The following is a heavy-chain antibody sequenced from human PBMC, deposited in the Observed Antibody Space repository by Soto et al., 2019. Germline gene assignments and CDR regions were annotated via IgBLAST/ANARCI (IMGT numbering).Heavy chain of an antibody. CDR2: VSGYTGNT. CDR3: ARFGSAAYSYYGVAV. Sequence: QVQLVQSETEVKKPGASVKVSFKASGYIFTNYDITWVRQAPGQGREWRGWVSGYTGNTKYAQKFQDRVTMTTDTSTRTVYMELRRLPSDDTAVYYCARFGSAAYSYYGVAVWGQGTTVFVSS. V-gene: IGHV1-18*01. D-gene: IGHD3-10*01. J-gene: IGHJ6*02. CDR1: GYIFTNYD.